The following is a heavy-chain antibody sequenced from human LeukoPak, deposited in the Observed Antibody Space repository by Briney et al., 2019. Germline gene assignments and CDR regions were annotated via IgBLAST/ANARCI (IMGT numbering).Heavy chain of an antibody. D-gene: IGHD4-17*01. CDR2: IYSGGST. CDR1: GFTVSSNY. CDR3: ARDDYGEALDY. J-gene: IGHJ4*02. Sequence: GGSLRLSCAASGFTVSSNYMSWVHQAPGKGLEWVSVIYSGGSTYYADSVKGRFTISRDNSKNTLYLQMNSLRAEDTAVYYCARDDYGEALDYWGQGTLVTVSS. V-gene: IGHV3-66*01.